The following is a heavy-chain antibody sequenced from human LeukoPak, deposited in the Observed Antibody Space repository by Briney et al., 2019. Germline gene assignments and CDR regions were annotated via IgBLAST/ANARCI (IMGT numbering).Heavy chain of an antibody. J-gene: IGHJ4*02. Sequence: SQTLSLTCTVSGGSISSGDYYWSWIRQPPGTGLAWIGYIYYSGSTYYNPSLKSRVTISVDTSKNQFSLKLSSVTAADTAVYYCASLQNGGYSNYAIGYWGQGTLVTVSS. CDR1: GGSISSGDYY. CDR3: ASLQNGGYSNYAIGY. CDR2: IYYSGST. V-gene: IGHV4-30-4*08. D-gene: IGHD4-11*01.